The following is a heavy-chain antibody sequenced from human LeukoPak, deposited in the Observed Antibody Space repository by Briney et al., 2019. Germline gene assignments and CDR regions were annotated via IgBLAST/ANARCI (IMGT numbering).Heavy chain of an antibody. D-gene: IGHD3-22*01. J-gene: IGHJ4*02. CDR1: GNSISSGDNY. CDR3: ARASYSYDINGWVPFDY. Sequence: SETLSLTCTVSGNSISSGDNYWSWLRQPAGKGLEWIGRIYTSGSTNYNPSLKSRVTISGDTSKNQFSLRLSSVTAADTAVYYCARASYSYDINGWVPFDYWGQGTLVTVSS. V-gene: IGHV4-61*02. CDR2: IYTSGST.